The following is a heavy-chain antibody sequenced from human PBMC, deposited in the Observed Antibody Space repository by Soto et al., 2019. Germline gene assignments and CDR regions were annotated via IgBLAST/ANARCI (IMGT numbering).Heavy chain of an antibody. Sequence: QVQLVQSGAEVKKPGASVKVSCKASGYTFTSYAMHWVRQAPGQRLEWMGWINAGNGNTKYSQKFQGRVTITRDTSASTAYMELSSLRSEDTAVYYCAVEVVRRGYCAPDYWGQGTLVTVSS. CDR3: AVEVVRRGYCAPDY. V-gene: IGHV1-3*01. J-gene: IGHJ4*02. CDR2: INAGNGNT. D-gene: IGHD1-26*01. CDR1: GYTFTSYA.